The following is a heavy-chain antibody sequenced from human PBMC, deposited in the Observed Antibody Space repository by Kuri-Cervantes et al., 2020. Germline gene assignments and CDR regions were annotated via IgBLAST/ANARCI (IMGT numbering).Heavy chain of an antibody. D-gene: IGHD3-22*01. J-gene: IGHJ5*02. CDR2: IYYSGST. V-gene: IGHV4-61*01. CDR3: ARDVTHDSSGYYYSWFDP. Sequence: SETLSLTCTVSGGSISSSSYYWSWIRQPPGKGLEWIGYIYYSGSTNYNPSLKSRVTISVDTSKNQFSLKLSSVTAADTAVYYCARDVTHDSSGYYYSWFDPWGQGTLVTVSS. CDR1: GGSISSSSYY.